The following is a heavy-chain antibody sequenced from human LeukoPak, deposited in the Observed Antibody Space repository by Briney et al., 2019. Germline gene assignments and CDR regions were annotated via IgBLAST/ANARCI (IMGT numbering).Heavy chain of an antibody. J-gene: IGHJ4*02. D-gene: IGHD2-21*01. CDR3: ARVWTRHLALAQHYFDL. V-gene: IGHV4-39*01. Sequence: SETLSLTCTVSGASISTSGYYWGWVRQSPGKGLEYVAAMSYTGSTFYNPSLRSRVTLSLGTSRTQFSLRLDSVTAEDTAVYYCARVWTRHLALAQHYFDLWGQGSLVTVSS. CDR1: GASISTSGYY. CDR2: MSYTGST.